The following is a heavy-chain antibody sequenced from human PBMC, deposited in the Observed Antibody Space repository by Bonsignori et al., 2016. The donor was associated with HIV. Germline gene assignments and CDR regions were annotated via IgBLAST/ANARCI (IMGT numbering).Heavy chain of an antibody. Sequence: SETLSLTCAVYGGSFSGYYWTWIRQSPGKGLEWIGEIIHRGGSNYNPSLKSRLTLSIDTSKNQFSLKLSSVTAADTAVYYCARVSYYYDSRYFFDYWGQGNPGHRLL. J-gene: IGHJ4*02. CDR1: GGSFSGYY. V-gene: IGHV4-34*12. D-gene: IGHD3-22*01. CDR3: ARVSYYYDSRYFFDY. CDR2: IIHRGGS.